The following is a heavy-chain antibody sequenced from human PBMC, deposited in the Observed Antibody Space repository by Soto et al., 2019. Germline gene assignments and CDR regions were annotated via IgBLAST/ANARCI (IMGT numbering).Heavy chain of an antibody. CDR1: GGSISSGDYY. CDR2: ISYSGTT. CDR3: ASLVTIIHRGAPIYYFEY. J-gene: IGHJ4*02. Sequence: SETLSLTCTVSGGSISSGDYYWSWIRQSPGKGLEWIGHISYSGTTYYNPSLKSRVTKSVDTSKNQFSLRLTSVTAADTAVYYCASLVTIIHRGAPIYYFEYWGQGALVTVSS. D-gene: IGHD2-21*02. V-gene: IGHV4-30-4*08.